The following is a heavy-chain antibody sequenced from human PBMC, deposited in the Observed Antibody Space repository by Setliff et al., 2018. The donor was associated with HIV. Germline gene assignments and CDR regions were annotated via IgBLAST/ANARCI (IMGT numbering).Heavy chain of an antibody. Sequence: SVKVSCKASGGIFINSAFSWVRQAPGQGLEWMGSIIPIFNTGNYAQKFQNRVTITADESTSTTYMELSSLRSEDTAVYSCATGRHYYDSSDYPANPFDVWGQGTMVTVSS. CDR2: IIPIFNTG. V-gene: IGHV1-69*13. CDR1: GGIFINSA. J-gene: IGHJ3*01. D-gene: IGHD3-22*01. CDR3: ATGRHYYDSSDYPANPFDV.